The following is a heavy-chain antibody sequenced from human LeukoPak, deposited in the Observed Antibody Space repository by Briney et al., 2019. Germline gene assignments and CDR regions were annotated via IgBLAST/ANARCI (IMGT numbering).Heavy chain of an antibody. J-gene: IGHJ3*02. CDR1: GYSLSSGYY. CDR3: ARRKVLGIVGAITLSAFDT. D-gene: IGHD1-26*01. V-gene: IGHV4-38-2*01. Sequence: SETLSLTCAVSGYSLSSGYYWGWIRQPPGKGLEWIGSIYHSGSTYYNPSLKTRVTISVDTSKSKFSLKLSPATAADTAVYYCARRKVLGIVGAITLSAFDTWGQGTMVTVSS. CDR2: IYHSGST.